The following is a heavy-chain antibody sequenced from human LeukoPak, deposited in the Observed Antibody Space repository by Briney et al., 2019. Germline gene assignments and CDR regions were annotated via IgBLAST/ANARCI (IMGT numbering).Heavy chain of an antibody. CDR1: GGSFSGYY. CDR2: INHSGST. V-gene: IGHV4-34*01. Sequence: SETLSLTCAVYGGSFSGYYWSWIRQPPGKGLEWIGEINHSGSTNYNPSLKSRVTISVDTSKNQFSLKLSSVTAADTAVYYCARAGSVTLFDYWGQGTLVTVSS. J-gene: IGHJ4*02. D-gene: IGHD4-11*01. CDR3: ARAGSVTLFDY.